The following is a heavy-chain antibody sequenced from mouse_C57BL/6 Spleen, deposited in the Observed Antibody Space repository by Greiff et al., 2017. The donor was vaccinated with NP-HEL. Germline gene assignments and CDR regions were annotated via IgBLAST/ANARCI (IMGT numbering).Heavy chain of an antibody. V-gene: IGHV1-81*01. CDR2: IYPRSGNT. Sequence: VQLQQSGAELARPGASVKLSCKASGYTFTSYGISWVKQRTGQGLEWIGEIYPRSGNTYYNEKFKGKATLTADKSSSTAYMELRSLTSEDSAVYFCARSYGSRDYYAMDYWGQGTSVTVSS. J-gene: IGHJ4*01. D-gene: IGHD1-1*01. CDR3: ARSYGSRDYYAMDY. CDR1: GYTFTSYG.